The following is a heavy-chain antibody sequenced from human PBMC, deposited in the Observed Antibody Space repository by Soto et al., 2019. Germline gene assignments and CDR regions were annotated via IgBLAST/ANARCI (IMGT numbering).Heavy chain of an antibody. J-gene: IGHJ4*02. D-gene: IGHD3-10*01. Sequence: QVQLQESGPGLVKPSWTLSLTCAVSGGSISSSNWWSWVRQPPGKGLEWIGQIYLGGGTHTNPSRESRVTISVEKPKTQFSLNLFSVTAADTALYYGARHRASVFGFDFWGPGTLVTVSS. V-gene: IGHV4-4*02. CDR1: GGSISSSNW. CDR2: IYLGGGT. CDR3: ARHRASVFGFDF.